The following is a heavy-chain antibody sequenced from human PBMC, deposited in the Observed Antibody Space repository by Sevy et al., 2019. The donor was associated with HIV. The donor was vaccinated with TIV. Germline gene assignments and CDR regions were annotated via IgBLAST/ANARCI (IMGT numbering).Heavy chain of an antibody. CDR3: ARESYDILPGSRGMDV. CDR1: GGSISSYY. CDR2: IYYSGST. J-gene: IGHJ6*02. D-gene: IGHD3-9*01. Sequence: QLRETLSLTCTVSGGSISSYYWSWIRQPPGKRLEWIGYIYYSGSTNYNPSLKSRVTISVDTSKNQFSLKLRSVTAADTAVYYCARESYDILPGSRGMDVWGQGTTVTVSS. V-gene: IGHV4-59*01.